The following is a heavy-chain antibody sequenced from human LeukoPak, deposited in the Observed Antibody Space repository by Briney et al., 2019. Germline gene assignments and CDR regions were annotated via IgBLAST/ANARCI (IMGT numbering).Heavy chain of an antibody. Sequence: GGSLRLSCAVSGFTFSSYWMTWVRQAPGKGLEWVASIKEDGSEKYYEDSVKGRFTISRDNAKNSLYLQMNSLRAEDTAVYYCAKDLPPYYWGQGTLVTVSS. J-gene: IGHJ4*02. CDR1: GFTFSSYW. V-gene: IGHV3-7*01. CDR3: AKDLPPYY. CDR2: IKEDGSEK.